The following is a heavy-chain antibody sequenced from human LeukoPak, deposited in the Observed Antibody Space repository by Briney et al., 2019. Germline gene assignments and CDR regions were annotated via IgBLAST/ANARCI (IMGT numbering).Heavy chain of an antibody. CDR3: AISFYYDSSGYYVFDY. Sequence: NSGGSLRLSCAASGFTFSSYWMSWVRQPPGKGLEWIGEINHSGSTNYNPSLKSRVTISVDTSKDQFSLKLSSVTAADTAVYYCAISFYYDSSGYYVFDYWGQGTLVTVSS. V-gene: IGHV4-34*08. CDR1: GFTFSSYW. CDR2: INHSGST. J-gene: IGHJ4*02. D-gene: IGHD3-22*01.